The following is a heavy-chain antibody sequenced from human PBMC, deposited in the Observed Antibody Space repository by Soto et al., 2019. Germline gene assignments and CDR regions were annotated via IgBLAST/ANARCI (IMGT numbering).Heavy chain of an antibody. J-gene: IGHJ5*02. V-gene: IGHV1-69*02. CDR2: IIPILGIA. Sequence: SVKVSCKASGGTFSSYTISWVRQAPGQGLEWMGRIIPILGIANYAQKFQGRVTITADKSTSTAYMELSSLRSEDTAVYYCAGARSYDFWSGYYGWFDPWGRGTLVTVSS. CDR1: GGTFSSYT. CDR3: AGARSYDFWSGYYGWFDP. D-gene: IGHD3-3*01.